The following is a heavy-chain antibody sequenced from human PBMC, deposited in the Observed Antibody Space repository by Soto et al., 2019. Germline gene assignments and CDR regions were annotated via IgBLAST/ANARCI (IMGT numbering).Heavy chain of an antibody. D-gene: IGHD3-10*01. Sequence: QVQLQESGPGLVKPSETLSLTCTVSGGSIDGRNCAWIRQPPGKGLEWLGYVYYDGGSSYNPSVKSRLTLSMDTSKSPFSLQLRSVTAADTAVYYCVRQGIGNLHGLVDVXGXGTXVTVXS. CDR3: VRQGIGNLHGLVDV. CDR2: VYYDGGS. J-gene: IGHJ6*01. CDR1: GGSIDGRN. V-gene: IGHV4-59*08.